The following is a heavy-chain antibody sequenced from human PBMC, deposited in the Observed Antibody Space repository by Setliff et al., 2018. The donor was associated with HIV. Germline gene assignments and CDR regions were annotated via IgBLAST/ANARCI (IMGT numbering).Heavy chain of an antibody. J-gene: IGHJ4*02. CDR1: GYTFTSDY. D-gene: IGHD4-17*01. Sequence: ASVKVSCKASGYTFTSDYIHWVRQAPGQGLEWMGIINPAGNPASYAQKFQGRFTVSRDDAENSLYLQMSSLEPEDMGLYYCAKGRDGDLNHFDYWGQGTRVTVSS. CDR2: INPAGNPA. V-gene: IGHV1-46*01. CDR3: AKGRDGDLNHFDY.